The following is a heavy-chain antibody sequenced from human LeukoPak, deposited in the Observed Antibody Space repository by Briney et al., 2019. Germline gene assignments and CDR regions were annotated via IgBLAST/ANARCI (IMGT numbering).Heavy chain of an antibody. CDR3: TRRNTADASIDL. J-gene: IGHJ5*02. D-gene: IGHD4-17*01. CDR1: GGSISGHW. CDR2: ILYSGST. V-gene: IGHV4-59*11. Sequence: SETLSLTCSVSGGSISGHWWTWVRQPPGEGLEWIGDILYSGSTNYNPSLKSRLSILVDTSTNQFSLKLNSVTAADTAMYCCTRRNTADASIDLWGQGILVIASS.